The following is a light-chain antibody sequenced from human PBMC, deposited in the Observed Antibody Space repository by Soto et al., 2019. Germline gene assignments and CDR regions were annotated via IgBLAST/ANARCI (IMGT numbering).Light chain of an antibody. Sequence: DIQMTQSPSTLSASVGDRVSITCRASQSISRQLAWYQQKPGKAPNLLIYQASNLGTGVPSRFTGSRSGTEFTLTSSNLHPDDLATYYGLQYQSYWTFGQGTKVEVK. CDR1: QSISRQ. J-gene: IGKJ1*01. CDR2: QAS. V-gene: IGKV1-5*03. CDR3: LQYQSYWT.